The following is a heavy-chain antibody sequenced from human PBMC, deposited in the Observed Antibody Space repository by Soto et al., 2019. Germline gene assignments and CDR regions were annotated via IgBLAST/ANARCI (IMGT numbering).Heavy chain of an antibody. CDR2: INPNSGGT. V-gene: IGHV1-2*02. J-gene: IGHJ6*02. CDR1: GYTFTGYY. Sequence: ASVKVSCKASGYTFTGYYMHWVRQAPGQGPEWMGWINPNSGGTNYAQKFQGRVTMTRDTSISTAYMELSRLRSDDTAVYYCARDRVAATLYYYYYYGMDVWGQGTTVTVSS. CDR3: ARDRVAATLYYYYYYGMDV. D-gene: IGHD2-15*01.